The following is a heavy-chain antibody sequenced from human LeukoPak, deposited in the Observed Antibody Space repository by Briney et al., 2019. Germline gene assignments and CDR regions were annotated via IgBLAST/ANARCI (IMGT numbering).Heavy chain of an antibody. CDR1: GGSISSYY. Sequence: MPSETLSLTCTVSGGSISSYYWSWIRQPPGKGLEWIGYIYYSGSTNYNPSLKSRVTISVDTSKNQFSLKLSSVTAADTAVYYCARFEAAAGRGFHYYYYMDVWGKGTTVTVSS. D-gene: IGHD6-13*01. J-gene: IGHJ6*03. CDR2: IYYSGST. V-gene: IGHV4-59*01. CDR3: ARFEAAAGRGFHYYYYMDV.